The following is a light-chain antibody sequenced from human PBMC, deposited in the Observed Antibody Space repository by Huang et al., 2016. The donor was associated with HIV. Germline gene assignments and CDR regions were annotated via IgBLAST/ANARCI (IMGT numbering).Light chain of an antibody. CDR1: PSVNSGY. CDR2: GAS. CDR3: QQYGRSPGT. V-gene: IGKV3-20*01. Sequence: EIVLTQSPGTLSLSPGERATLPCRASPSVNSGYLAWYQQKPGQGPRLLIYGASSRANGVPGRFSGSGSGTDFTLTISRLQPEDFAVYFCQQYGRSPGTFGQGTRVEMK. J-gene: IGKJ1*01.